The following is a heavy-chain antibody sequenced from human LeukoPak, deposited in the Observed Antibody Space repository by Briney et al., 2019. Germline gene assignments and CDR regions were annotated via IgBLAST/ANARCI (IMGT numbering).Heavy chain of an antibody. V-gene: IGHV4-61*02. D-gene: IGHD1-26*01. Sequence: RTSQTLSLTCTVSGGSISSGSYYWSWIRQPAGKGLEWIGRIYTSGSTNYNPSLKSRVTISVDTSKNQFSLKLSSVTAADTAVYYCARGIAMGWELRLHAFDIWGQGTMVTVSS. CDR2: IYTSGST. CDR3: ARGIAMGWELRLHAFDI. CDR1: GGSISSGSYY. J-gene: IGHJ3*02.